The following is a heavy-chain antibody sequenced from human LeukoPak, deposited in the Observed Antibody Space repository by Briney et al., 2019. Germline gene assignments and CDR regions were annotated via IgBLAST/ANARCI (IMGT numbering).Heavy chain of an antibody. D-gene: IGHD6-6*01. J-gene: IGHJ4*02. Sequence: SETLSLTCTVSGYSISSGYYWGWIRQPPGQGLECIGNIYHSGTTYYNPSLKSRVTISVDTSKNQFSLKLSSVTAADTAVYYCAREGSSSGDYWGQGTLVTVSS. CDR1: GYSISSGYY. CDR3: AREGSSSGDY. CDR2: IYHSGTT. V-gene: IGHV4-38-2*02.